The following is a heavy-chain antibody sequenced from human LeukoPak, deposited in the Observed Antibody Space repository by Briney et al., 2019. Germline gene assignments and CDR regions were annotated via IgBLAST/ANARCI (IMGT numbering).Heavy chain of an antibody. CDR1: GGSFSGYY. D-gene: IGHD3-22*01. V-gene: IGHV4-34*01. CDR2: INHSGST. J-gene: IGHJ4*02. CDR3: ARGIFYYDSSGGSYFDY. Sequence: SETLSLTCAVSGGSFSGYYWSWIRQPPGKGLEWIGEINHSGSTNYNPSLKSRVTISVDTSKNQFSLKLSSVTAADTAVYYCARGIFYYDSSGGSYFDYWGQGTLVTVSS.